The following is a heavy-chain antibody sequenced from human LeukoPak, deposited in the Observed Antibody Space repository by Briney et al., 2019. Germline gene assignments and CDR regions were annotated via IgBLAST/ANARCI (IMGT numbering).Heavy chain of an antibody. V-gene: IGHV3-7*01. J-gene: IGHJ4*02. CDR2: IKQDGSEK. CDR1: GFTFSNYW. D-gene: IGHD3-10*01. Sequence: TGGSLRLSCAASGFTFSNYWMTWVRQAPGKGLEWVANIKQDGSEKYYVDSVKGRFTISRDNAKNSLYLQMNSLRAEDTAVYYCARAEGHGEFTGYWGQGTLVTVSS. CDR3: ARAEGHGEFTGY.